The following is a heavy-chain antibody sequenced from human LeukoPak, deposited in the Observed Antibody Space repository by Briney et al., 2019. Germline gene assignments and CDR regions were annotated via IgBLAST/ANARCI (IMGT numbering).Heavy chain of an antibody. J-gene: IGHJ4*02. D-gene: IGHD3-10*01. V-gene: IGHV3-7*01. CDR3: AKVAKYYYGPETYYFFEQ. Sequence: GESLRLSCAASGFPFSTYWMSWVRQAPGKGLEWVANINQDGTEKYYVDSVKGRFTISRDYAKNSLYLQMNGLRVEDTAVYYCAKVAKYYYGPETYYFFEQWGQGTPVTASS. CDR2: INQDGTEK. CDR1: GFPFSTYW.